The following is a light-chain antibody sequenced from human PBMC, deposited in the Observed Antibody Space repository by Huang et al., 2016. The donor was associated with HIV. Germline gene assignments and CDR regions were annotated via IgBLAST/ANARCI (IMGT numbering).Light chain of an antibody. Sequence: DIVMTQFPLSLPVIPEEPASISCRSSQSLLHSNGYNYLDWYVQKPGQSPQLLIYLGSNRAFGVPDRFSGSGSGTDFTLKISRVEAEDVGIYYCMQALQTPMFTFGQGTKLEIK. J-gene: IGKJ2*01. CDR3: MQALQTPMFT. CDR2: LGS. CDR1: QSLLHSNGYNY. V-gene: IGKV2-28*01.